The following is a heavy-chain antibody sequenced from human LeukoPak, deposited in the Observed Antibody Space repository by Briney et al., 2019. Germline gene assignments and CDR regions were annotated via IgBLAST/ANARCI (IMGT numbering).Heavy chain of an antibody. D-gene: IGHD6-19*01. CDR2: ISRNSGSI. CDR3: AKDRAVAGYGMDV. Sequence: GGSLRLSCAASGFTLDDYAMHWVRQAPGKGLEGVSGISRNSGSIGYADSVKGRFTISRDNAKNSLYLQMNSLRAEDTALYYCAKDRAVAGYGMDVWGQGTTVTVSS. J-gene: IGHJ6*02. V-gene: IGHV3-9*01. CDR1: GFTLDDYA.